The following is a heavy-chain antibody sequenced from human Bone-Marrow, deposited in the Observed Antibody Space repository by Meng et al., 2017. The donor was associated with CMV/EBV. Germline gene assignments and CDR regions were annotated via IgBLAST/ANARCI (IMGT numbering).Heavy chain of an antibody. D-gene: IGHD1-1*01. Sequence: GEYLKISCAVSEFTFSSYWMHWVRQAPGKGLVWVSRINSDGSGTTYADSVKGRFTISRDNAKNTLYLQMNSLRAEDTAVYYCARGNAHAFDYWGQGTLVTVSS. V-gene: IGHV3-74*01. CDR1: EFTFSSYW. CDR2: INSDGSGT. CDR3: ARGNAHAFDY. J-gene: IGHJ4*02.